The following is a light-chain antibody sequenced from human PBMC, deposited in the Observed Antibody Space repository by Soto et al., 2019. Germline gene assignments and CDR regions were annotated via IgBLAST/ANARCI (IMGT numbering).Light chain of an antibody. V-gene: IGKV3-11*01. J-gene: IGKJ1*01. CDR3: QQRSIWPRT. CDR2: ETS. Sequence: EIVLTQSPATLSLSPGERDTLSCRASQSVGSYLTWYQQKPGQAPRLLIYETSKRATGIPARFSGSGSVIDFTLTISCLEPEDFAVYYCQQRSIWPRTFGQGTKV. CDR1: QSVGSY.